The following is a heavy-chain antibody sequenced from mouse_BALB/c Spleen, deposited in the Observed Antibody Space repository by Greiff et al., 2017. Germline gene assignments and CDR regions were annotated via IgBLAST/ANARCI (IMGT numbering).Heavy chain of an antibody. D-gene: IGHD1-1*01. V-gene: IGHV3-2*02. Sequence: QSGPGLVKPSQSLSLTCTVTGYSITSDYAWNWIRQFPGNKLEWMGYISYSGSTSYNPSLKSRISITRDTSKNQFFLQLNSVTTEDTATYYCALLLRYFDYWGQGTTLTVSS. J-gene: IGHJ2*01. CDR1: GYSITSDYA. CDR2: ISYSGST. CDR3: ALLLRYFDY.